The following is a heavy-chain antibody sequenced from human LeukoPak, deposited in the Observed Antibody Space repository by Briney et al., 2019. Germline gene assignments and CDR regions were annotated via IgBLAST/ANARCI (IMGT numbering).Heavy chain of an antibody. Sequence: GGSLRLSCAASGFTFSSYGMHWVRQAPGKGLEWVAVISYDGSNKCYADSVKGRFTISRDNSKNTLYLQMNSLRAEDTAVYYCAKDYGDYSEGVDYWGQGTLVTVSS. D-gene: IGHD4-17*01. J-gene: IGHJ4*02. CDR3: AKDYGDYSEGVDY. V-gene: IGHV3-30*18. CDR2: ISYDGSNK. CDR1: GFTFSSYG.